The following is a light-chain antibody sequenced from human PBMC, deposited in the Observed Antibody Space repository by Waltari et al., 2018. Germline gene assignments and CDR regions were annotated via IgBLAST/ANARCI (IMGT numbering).Light chain of an antibody. CDR2: KTS. CDR3: QQYNTYWT. V-gene: IGKV1-5*03. Sequence: DIQMTPSLSTLFACIGDRVTITCRASQNVDTWLAWYQQKPGKAPKLLVYKTSTLQSGVPSRFSGSGSGTHFTLTISSLQPDDFATYYCQQYNTYWTFGQGTKVE. CDR1: QNVDTW. J-gene: IGKJ1*01.